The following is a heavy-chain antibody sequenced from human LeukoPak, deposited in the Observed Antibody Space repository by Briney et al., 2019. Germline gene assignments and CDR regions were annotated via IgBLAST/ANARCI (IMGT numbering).Heavy chain of an antibody. CDR1: GFDLSTYE. V-gene: IGHV3-48*03. CDR3: ARGDPHADL. J-gene: IGHJ5*02. Sequence: GSLRLSYAASGFDLSTYEMNWVRQAPGKGLEWIADITISGHTKNYADSVKGRFSISRDNARTSLYLQMHSLRVEDTGVYYCARGDPHADLWGQGTLVTVSS. CDR2: ITISGHTK. D-gene: IGHD5-24*01.